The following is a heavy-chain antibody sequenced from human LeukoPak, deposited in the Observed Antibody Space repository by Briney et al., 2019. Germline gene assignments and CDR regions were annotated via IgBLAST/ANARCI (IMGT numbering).Heavy chain of an antibody. CDR3: ASILWLGKYLDS. Sequence: SETLSLTCTVSGGSISSGGYYWSWIRQHPGKGLEWIGYIYYSGSTYYNPSLKSRVTISVDTSKNQFSLKLSSVTAADTAVYYGASILWLGKYLDSWGQGPWSPSPQ. CDR2: IYYSGST. CDR1: GGSISSGGYY. V-gene: IGHV4-31*03. D-gene: IGHD3-10*01. J-gene: IGHJ4*02.